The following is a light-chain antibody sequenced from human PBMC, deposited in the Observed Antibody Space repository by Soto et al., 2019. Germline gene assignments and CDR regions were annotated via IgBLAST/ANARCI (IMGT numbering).Light chain of an antibody. V-gene: IGLV2-23*02. CDR1: SSDVGSYNL. J-gene: IGLJ1*01. CDR2: DVS. CDR3: CSYAGNIYV. Sequence: QSVLTQPASVSGSPGQSITISCTGTSSDVGSYNLVSWYQQHPGKAPKPMIYDVSKRPSGVSNRFSGSKSGNTASLTISGLQAEDEADYYCCSYAGNIYVFGTGTKVTVL.